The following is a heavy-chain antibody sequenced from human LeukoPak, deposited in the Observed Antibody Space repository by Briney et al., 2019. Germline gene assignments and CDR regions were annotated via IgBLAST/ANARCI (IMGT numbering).Heavy chain of an antibody. CDR3: ARVGDYGDY. V-gene: IGHV3-23*01. Sequence: GSLRLSCAASGFTFSSYAMSWVRQAPGKGLEWVSAISGSGGSTYYADSVRGRFTISRDNAKNSLYLQMNSLRAEDTAVYYCARVGDYGDYWGQGTLVTVSS. D-gene: IGHD4-17*01. J-gene: IGHJ4*02. CDR2: ISGSGGST. CDR1: GFTFSSYA.